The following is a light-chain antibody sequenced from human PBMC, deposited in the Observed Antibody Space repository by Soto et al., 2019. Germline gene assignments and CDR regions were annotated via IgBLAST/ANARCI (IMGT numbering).Light chain of an antibody. CDR1: SSDVGDYNY. J-gene: IGLJ3*02. CDR2: DVS. CDR3: SSFRSNSRV. V-gene: IGLV2-14*03. Sequence: QSALTQPASVSGSPGQSIAISCTGSSSDVGDYNYVSWYQQHPGKAPKLIIYDVSFRPSGVSNRFSGSKSGNTASLTISGLQAEDEADYYCSSFRSNSRVFGGGTQLTVL.